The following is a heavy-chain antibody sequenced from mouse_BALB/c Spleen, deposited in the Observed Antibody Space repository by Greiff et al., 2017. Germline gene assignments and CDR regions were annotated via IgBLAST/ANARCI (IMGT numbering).Heavy chain of an antibody. Sequence: EVQLQESGPGLVKPSQSLSLTCSVTGYSITSGYYWNWIRQFPGNKLEWMGYISYDGSNNYNPSLKNRISITRDTSKNQFFLKLNSVTTEDTATYYCARVMKNSYFDYWGQGTTLTVSS. D-gene: IGHD2-3*01. CDR3: ARVMKNSYFDY. J-gene: IGHJ2*01. CDR1: GYSITSGYY. CDR2: ISYDGSN. V-gene: IGHV3-6*02.